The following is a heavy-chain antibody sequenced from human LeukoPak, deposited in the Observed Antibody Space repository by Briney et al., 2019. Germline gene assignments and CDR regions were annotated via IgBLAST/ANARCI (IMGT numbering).Heavy chain of an antibody. Sequence: SETLSLTCTVSGYSISSGYYWGWIRQPPGKVLEWIGNFYHSGCSYYIPTLKSGVTLSVDKSMNQFSLFLSSVTAADTAEFYCARGGGFFESLYADAFDIWGQGTKATVSA. CDR1: GYSISSGYY. V-gene: IGHV4-38-2*02. CDR3: ARGGGFFESLYADAFDI. J-gene: IGHJ3*02. D-gene: IGHD3-3*01. CDR2: FYHSGCS.